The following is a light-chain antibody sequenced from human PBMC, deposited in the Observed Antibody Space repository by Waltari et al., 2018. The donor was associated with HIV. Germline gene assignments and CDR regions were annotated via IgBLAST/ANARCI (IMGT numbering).Light chain of an antibody. V-gene: IGLV2-14*03. J-gene: IGLJ3*02. CDR2: DVD. Sequence: SAVTQPASVSGLPGQSVTISCPGDDNHFGLRNFVSWSQQHPDKVPRRIFSDVDSRASGIPDRFSASKSGETAFLTISSLRTEDEAVYYCASFTADDTMMFGGGTLVTVL. CDR1: DNHFGLRNF. CDR3: ASFTADDTMM.